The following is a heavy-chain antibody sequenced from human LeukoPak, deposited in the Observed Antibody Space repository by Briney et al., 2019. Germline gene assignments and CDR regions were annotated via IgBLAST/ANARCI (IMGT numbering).Heavy chain of an antibody. D-gene: IGHD3-10*01. Sequence: ASVKVSCKASGYTFTTYNINWVRQAPGQGLEWMGWISGYNGNTNYAQKLQGRVTMTTDTPTSTAYMELRSLKSDDTAVYYCARGSWQVAEEVYWGQGALVTVSS. CDR2: ISGYNGNT. CDR1: GYTFTTYN. CDR3: ARGSWQVAEEVY. J-gene: IGHJ4*02. V-gene: IGHV1-18*01.